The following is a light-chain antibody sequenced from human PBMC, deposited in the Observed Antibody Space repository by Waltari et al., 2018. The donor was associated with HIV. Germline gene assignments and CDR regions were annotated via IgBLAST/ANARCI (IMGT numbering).Light chain of an antibody. V-gene: IGLV2-23*02. Sequence: QSALTQPASVSGSPGQSITISCPGTSSDVGSYNLVSWYQPHPGKAPKLMISEVNKRPSGVSNRFSGSKSGNTASLTISGLQAEDEADYYCSSYATAGTYVLFGGGTKLTVL. CDR2: EVN. CDR1: SSDVGSYNL. J-gene: IGLJ2*01. CDR3: SSYATAGTYVL.